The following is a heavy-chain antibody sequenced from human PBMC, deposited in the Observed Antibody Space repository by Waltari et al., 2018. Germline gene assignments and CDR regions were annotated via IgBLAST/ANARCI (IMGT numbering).Heavy chain of an antibody. CDR2: IYYSGST. Sequence: QVQLQESGPGLVKPSETLSLTCTVSGGSISSYYWSWIRQPPGKGLEWIGYIYYSGSTNYNPSLKSRVTISVDTSKNQFSLKLSSVTAADTAVYYCARFAAAAGTDYYYYMDVWGKGTTVTVSS. V-gene: IGHV4-59*01. CDR1: GGSISSYY. J-gene: IGHJ6*03. D-gene: IGHD6-13*01. CDR3: ARFAAAAGTDYYYYMDV.